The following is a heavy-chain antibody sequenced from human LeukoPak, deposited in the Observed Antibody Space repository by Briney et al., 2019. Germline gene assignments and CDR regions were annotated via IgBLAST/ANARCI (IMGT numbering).Heavy chain of an antibody. J-gene: IGHJ4*02. CDR3: ARDQTGIIDY. V-gene: IGHV4-59*01. Sequence: SETLSLTCTVSGGSISSYYWSWLRQPPGKGLEWIGYIYYSGSTNYNPSLKSRVTISVDTAKNQFSLKLSSVTAADTAVYYCARDQTGIIDYWGQGTLVTVSS. CDR2: IYYSGST. CDR1: GGSISSYY. D-gene: IGHD3-10*01.